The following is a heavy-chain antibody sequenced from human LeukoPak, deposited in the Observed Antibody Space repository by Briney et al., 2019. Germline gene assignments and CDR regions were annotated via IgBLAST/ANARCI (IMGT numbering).Heavy chain of an antibody. CDR1: GFTFSHYW. Sequence: GESLRLSCAASGFTFSHYWMAWVRQAPGKGLEWVAIIRPDANDGSYADSVKGRFTISRDNAKNSLYLQMNSLRAEDTALYYCAKRQSDGAFDIWGQGTMVTVSS. V-gene: IGHV3-7*03. CDR3: AKRQSDGAFDI. CDR2: IRPDANDG. J-gene: IGHJ3*02.